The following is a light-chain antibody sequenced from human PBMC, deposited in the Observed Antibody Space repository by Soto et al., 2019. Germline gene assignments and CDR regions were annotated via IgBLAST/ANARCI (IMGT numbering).Light chain of an antibody. CDR2: KAS. V-gene: IGKV1-5*03. Sequence: DIQMTQSPSTLSASVGDRVTITCRASQSISSWLAWYQQKPGKAPKLLIYKASSLESGVPSRFIGSGSGTEFTLTISSLQPDDFATYYCQQYNSYSGTFGQGTKLEIK. CDR1: QSISSW. CDR3: QQYNSYSGT. J-gene: IGKJ2*01.